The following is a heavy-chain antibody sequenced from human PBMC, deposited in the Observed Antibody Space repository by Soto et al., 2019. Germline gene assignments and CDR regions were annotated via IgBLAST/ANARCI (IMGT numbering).Heavy chain of an antibody. CDR1: GFPFSSYG. CDR3: VGGQYYFDY. D-gene: IGHD3-10*01. Sequence: QVQLVESGGGVVQPGRSLRLSCAASGFPFSSYGMHWVREAPGKGLEWVAVISYDGSNKYYADSVKGRFTISRDNSASTLCLQMHSLRPEDTALYYCVGGQYYFDYRGQGTLVTVSP. J-gene: IGHJ4*02. CDR2: ISYDGSNK. V-gene: IGHV3-30*03.